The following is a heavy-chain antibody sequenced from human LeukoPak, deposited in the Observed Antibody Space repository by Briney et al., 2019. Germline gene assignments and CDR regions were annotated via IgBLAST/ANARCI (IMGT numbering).Heavy chain of an antibody. CDR2: IYPGDSDT. J-gene: IGHJ5*02. V-gene: IGHV5-51*01. CDR1: GYRFTSYW. Sequence: GGALEISLQGAGYRFTSYWIGWGRQMPGKGEEGRGIIYPGDSDTRYSPSFQGQVTLSADNSITTTYLQWSSLKASDTAMYYCAIPPDEYCSSTSCAPWGQGTLVTVSS. CDR3: AIPPDEYCSSTSCAP. D-gene: IGHD2-2*01.